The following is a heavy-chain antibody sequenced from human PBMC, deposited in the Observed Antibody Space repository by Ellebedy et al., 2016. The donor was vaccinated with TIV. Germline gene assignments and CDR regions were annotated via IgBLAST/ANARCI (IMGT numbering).Heavy chain of an antibody. D-gene: IGHD3-3*01. CDR1: GFTFSSYA. CDR2: ISSNGGST. CDR3: VKDLAFFWSGYSYFDY. V-gene: IGHV3-64D*06. Sequence: PGGSLRLSCSASGFTFSSYAMHWVRQAPGKGLECVSGISSNGGSTYYADSVKGRFTISRDNSKNTLYLQMSSLRVEDTAVYYCVKDLAFFWSGYSYFDYWGQGTLVTVSS. J-gene: IGHJ4*02.